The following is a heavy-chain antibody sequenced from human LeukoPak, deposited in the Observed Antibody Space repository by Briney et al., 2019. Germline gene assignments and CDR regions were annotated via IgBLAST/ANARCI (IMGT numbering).Heavy chain of an antibody. CDR2: ISSSGSTI. J-gene: IGHJ4*02. CDR3: ARVAQVHYHFDF. D-gene: IGHD1-26*01. CDR1: GFTFSSYE. V-gene: IGHV3-48*03. Sequence: GGSLRLSCAASGFTFSSYEMNWVRQAPGKGLEWVSYISSSGSTIYYADSVKGRFTISRDNAKNSLYLQMNSLRAEDTAVYYCARVAQVHYHFDFWGQGTLVTVSS.